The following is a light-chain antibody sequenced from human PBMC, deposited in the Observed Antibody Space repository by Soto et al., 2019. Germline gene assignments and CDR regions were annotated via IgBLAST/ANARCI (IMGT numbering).Light chain of an antibody. CDR3: QQYNNWPYT. CDR1: QSVSSN. Sequence: EIVMTQSPATLSLSPGERATLSCRASQSVSSNLAWYRQKPGQAPTLLIYRTSTRATGIPYRFSGSGSGTEFTLTISSLQSEEFAFYYCQQYNNWPYTFGQGTKLELK. J-gene: IGKJ2*01. V-gene: IGKV3-15*01. CDR2: RTS.